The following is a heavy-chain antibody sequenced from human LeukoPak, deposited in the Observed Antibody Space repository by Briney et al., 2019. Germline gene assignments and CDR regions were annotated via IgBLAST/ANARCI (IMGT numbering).Heavy chain of an antibody. J-gene: IGHJ4*02. D-gene: IGHD3-10*01. CDR3: ARGVRYYGSGSYYFYFDY. V-gene: IGHV4-30-2*01. Sequence: SQTLSLTCAVSGGSISSGGYSRSWIRQPPGKGLEWIGYIYHSGSTYYNPSLKGRVTISVDRSKNQFSLKLSSVTAADTAVYYCARGVRYYGSGSYYFYFDYWGQGTLVTVSS. CDR2: IYHSGST. CDR1: GGSISSGGYS.